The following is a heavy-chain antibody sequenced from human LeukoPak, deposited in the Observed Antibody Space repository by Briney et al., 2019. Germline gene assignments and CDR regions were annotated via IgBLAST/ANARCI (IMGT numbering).Heavy chain of an antibody. CDR1: GFTFNSFG. D-gene: IGHD4-23*01. J-gene: IGHJ4*02. Sequence: PGGSLRLSCAASGFTFNSFGMHWVRQAPGKGLEWVSAISGSGSNTYYADSVKGRFTISRDNSKNTLYLQMNSLRAEETAVYYCAKHYGSNSMADYWGQGTLVTVSS. CDR2: ISGSGSNT. V-gene: IGHV3-23*01. CDR3: AKHYGSNSMADY.